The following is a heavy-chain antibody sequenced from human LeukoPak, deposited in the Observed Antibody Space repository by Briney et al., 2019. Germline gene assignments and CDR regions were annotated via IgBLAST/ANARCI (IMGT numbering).Heavy chain of an antibody. CDR1: GGSFSGYY. J-gene: IGHJ5*02. Sequence: SETLSLTCAVYGGSFSGYYWSWIRQPPGKGLEWIGEINHSGSTNYNPSLKSRVTISVDTSKNQFSLKLSSVTAADTAVYYCARGGGRGYSYPFDPWGQGTLVTVSS. D-gene: IGHD5-18*01. CDR3: ARGGGRGYSYPFDP. V-gene: IGHV4-34*09. CDR2: INHSGST.